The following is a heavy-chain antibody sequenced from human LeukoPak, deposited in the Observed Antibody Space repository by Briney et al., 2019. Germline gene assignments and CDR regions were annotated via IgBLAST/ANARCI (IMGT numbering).Heavy chain of an antibody. J-gene: IGHJ6*04. CDR1: GFRFSSYE. CDR3: AELGITMIGGV. V-gene: IGHV3-48*03. D-gene: IGHD3-10*02. CDR2: ISRSATTI. Sequence: GGSLRLSCAASGFRFSSYEMNWVRQAPGKGLEWVSYISRSATTIYYADSVKGRFTISRDNAKNSLYLQMNSLRAEDTAVYYCAELGITMIGGVWGKGTTVTISS.